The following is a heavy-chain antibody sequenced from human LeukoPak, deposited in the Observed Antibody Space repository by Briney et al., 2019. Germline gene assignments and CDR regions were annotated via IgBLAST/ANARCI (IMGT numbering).Heavy chain of an antibody. D-gene: IGHD3-3*01. J-gene: IGHJ4*02. CDR3: VKGADFGFLH. CDR2: MQTDGRDI. V-gene: IGHV3-30*02. CDR1: TLSLSTSA. Sequence: GGSLRLSCTASTLSLSTSALDWVRQAPGKGLEWVAFMQTDGRDIYYADSVKGRFTISRDNSKNTLYLQMNSLRPEDTAVYYCVKGADFGFLHWGPGTLVTVSS.